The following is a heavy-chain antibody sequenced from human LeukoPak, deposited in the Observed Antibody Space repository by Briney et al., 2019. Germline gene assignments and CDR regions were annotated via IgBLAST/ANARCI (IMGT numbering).Heavy chain of an antibody. V-gene: IGHV4-34*01. D-gene: IGHD6-19*01. J-gene: IGHJ4*02. CDR1: GGSFSGYY. Sequence: PSETLSLTCAVYGGSFSGYYWSWIRQPPGKGLEWIGEINHSGSTNYNPSLKSRVTISVDTSKNQFSLKLSSVTAADTAVYYCARVSVSGWYPFDYWGQGTLVTVSS. CDR2: INHSGST. CDR3: ARVSVSGWYPFDY.